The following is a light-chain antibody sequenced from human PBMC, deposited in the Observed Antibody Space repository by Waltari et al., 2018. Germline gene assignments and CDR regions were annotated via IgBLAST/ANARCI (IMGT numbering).Light chain of an antibody. CDR1: SSDVGNYNL. J-gene: IGLJ1*01. CDR2: EVT. CDR3: CSYAGLGIYV. Sequence: QSGLTQPASVSGSPGQSITVSCPGTSSDVGNYNLVSWYQQYPGKAPRLLVYEVTKRTSGVSDRFFGSKSGNTASLTISGLQSEDEADYYCCSYAGLGIYVFGTGTKVTVL. V-gene: IGLV2-23*02.